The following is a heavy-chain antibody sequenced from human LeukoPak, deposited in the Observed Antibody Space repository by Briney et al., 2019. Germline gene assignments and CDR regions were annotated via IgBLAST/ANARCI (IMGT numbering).Heavy chain of an antibody. D-gene: IGHD4-17*01. V-gene: IGHV3-74*01. CDR2: INSDGSST. CDR1: GFTFSSYG. J-gene: IGHJ4*02. CDR3: ARDAGYGDAAYDY. Sequence: GGTLRLSCAASGFTFSSYGMSWVRQAPGKGLVWVSRINSDGSSTSYADSVKGRFTISRDNAKNTLYLQMNSLRAEDTAVYYCARDAGYGDAAYDYWGQGTLVTVSS.